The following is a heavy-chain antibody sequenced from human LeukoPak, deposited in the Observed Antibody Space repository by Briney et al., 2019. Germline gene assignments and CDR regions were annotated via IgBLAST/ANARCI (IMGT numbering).Heavy chain of an antibody. CDR3: APLAVADNSFDY. CDR2: VGTSGST. V-gene: IGHV3-23*01. D-gene: IGHD6-19*01. J-gene: IGHJ4*02. CDR1: GFTFSNYM. Sequence: GGSLRLSCAASGFTFSNYMMHWVRQAPGKGLEWVSAVGTSGSTYYADSVKGRFTISRDNSKNTLYLQMNSLRAEDTAVYYCAPLAVADNSFDYWGQGTLVTVSS.